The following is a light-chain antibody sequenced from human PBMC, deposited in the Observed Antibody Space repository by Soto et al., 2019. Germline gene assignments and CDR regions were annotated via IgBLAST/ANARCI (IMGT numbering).Light chain of an antibody. J-gene: IGLJ1*01. CDR3: SSYTTSNTRQIV. CDR1: SSDVGGYNY. Sequence: QSVLTQPASVSGSPGQSITISCTGTSSDVGGYNYVSWYQQHPGKAPKFIIYDVSNRPSGVSNRLSGSKSGNTASLTISGLQAEDEADYYCSSYTTSNTRQIVFGTGTKLTVL. CDR2: DVS. V-gene: IGLV2-14*01.